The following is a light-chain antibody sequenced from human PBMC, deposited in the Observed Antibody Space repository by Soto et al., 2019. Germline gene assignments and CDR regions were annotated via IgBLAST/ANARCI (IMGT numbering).Light chain of an antibody. CDR1: QSVSSN. CDR3: QQYNNWLWT. Sequence: EMVMTQSPATLSVSPGERATLSCRASQSVSSNLAWYQQKPGQAPRLLIYGASTRATGIPARFSGSGSGTEFTLTISSLQSEDFAVYYCQQYNNWLWTFGQGTKVDI. CDR2: GAS. V-gene: IGKV3D-15*01. J-gene: IGKJ1*01.